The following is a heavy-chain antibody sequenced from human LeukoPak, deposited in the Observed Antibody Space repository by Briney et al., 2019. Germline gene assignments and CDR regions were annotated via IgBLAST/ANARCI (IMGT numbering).Heavy chain of an antibody. Sequence: GGSLRLSCAASGFTFSSYGMHWVRQAPGKGLEWVAVISYDGSNEYYADSVKGRFTISRDNSKNTLYLQMNSLGAEDTAVYYCAKEGAGYSSAAPFDYWGQGTLVTVSS. CDR2: ISYDGSNE. CDR3: AKEGAGYSSAAPFDY. V-gene: IGHV3-30*18. CDR1: GFTFSSYG. J-gene: IGHJ4*02. D-gene: IGHD6-19*01.